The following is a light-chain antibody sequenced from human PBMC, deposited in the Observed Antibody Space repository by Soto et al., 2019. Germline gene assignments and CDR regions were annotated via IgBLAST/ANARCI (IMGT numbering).Light chain of an antibody. CDR1: QTVSSSY. CDR3: QQYNNWPWT. Sequence: DIVLTQSPGTLSLSPGERATLSCRASQTVSSSYLAWYQQKPGQAPRLLIYGASTRAAGIPDRFSGSGSGTDFTLTISSLQSEDFAVYYCQQYNNWPWTFGQGTKVEIK. J-gene: IGKJ1*01. V-gene: IGKV3-20*01. CDR2: GAS.